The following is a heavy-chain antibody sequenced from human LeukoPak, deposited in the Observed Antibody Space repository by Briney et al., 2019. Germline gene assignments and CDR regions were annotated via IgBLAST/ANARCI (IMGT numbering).Heavy chain of an antibody. V-gene: IGHV2-70*11. CDR1: GFSLSTDGMC. J-gene: IGHJ6*03. CDR2: IDWDDDK. CDR3: ARSLGYYYYYMDV. Sequence: ESGPALVKPTQTLTLTCTFSGFSLSTDGMCVSWIRQPPGKALEWLARIDWDDDKYYSTSLKTRLTISKDTSKNQVVLTMTNMDPVDTATYFCARSLGYYYYYMDVWGKGTTVTVSS.